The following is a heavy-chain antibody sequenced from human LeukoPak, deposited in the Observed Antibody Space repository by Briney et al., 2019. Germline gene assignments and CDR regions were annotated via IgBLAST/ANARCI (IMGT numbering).Heavy chain of an antibody. Sequence: GASVKVSCKASGYTFTSYGISWVRQAPGQGLEWMGWINPNSGGTNYAQKFQGRVTMTRDTSISTAYMELSRLRSDDTAVYYCARALVAATGTGEYFQHWGQGTLVTVSS. CDR1: GYTFTSYG. CDR3: ARALVAATGTGEYFQH. CDR2: INPNSGGT. V-gene: IGHV1-2*02. D-gene: IGHD6-13*01. J-gene: IGHJ1*01.